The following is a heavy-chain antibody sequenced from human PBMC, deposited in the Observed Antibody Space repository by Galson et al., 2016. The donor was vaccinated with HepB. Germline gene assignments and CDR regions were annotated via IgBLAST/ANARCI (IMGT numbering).Heavy chain of an antibody. D-gene: IGHD3-3*01. V-gene: IGHV3-9*01. CDR3: VKDQSVTIFGEARGMDV. CDR1: GFTFDDYA. J-gene: IGHJ6*02. CDR2: ISWNSGAI. Sequence: SLRLSCAASGFTFDDYAMHWVRQAPGKGLEWVSGISWNSGAIGYADSVKGRFTISRDNAKNSLYLQMNSLRAEDTALYYCVKDQSVTIFGEARGMDVWGQGTTVTVSS.